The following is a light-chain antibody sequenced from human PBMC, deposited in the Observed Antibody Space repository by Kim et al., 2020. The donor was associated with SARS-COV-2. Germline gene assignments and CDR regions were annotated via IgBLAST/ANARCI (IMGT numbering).Light chain of an antibody. CDR3: QQYGNSPHT. CDR1: QSVSSSY. V-gene: IGKV3-20*01. CDR2: GAS. Sequence: SPGTRATPSCRASQSVSSSYLAWYQQKPGQAPRLLIYGASSRATGVPDRFSGSGSGTDFTLTITRLEPEDFAVYYCQQYGNSPHTFGQGTKVDIK. J-gene: IGKJ1*01.